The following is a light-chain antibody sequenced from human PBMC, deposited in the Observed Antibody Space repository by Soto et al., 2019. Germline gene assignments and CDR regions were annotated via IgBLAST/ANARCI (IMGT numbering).Light chain of an antibody. V-gene: IGKV3-20*01. J-gene: IGKJ4*01. CDR2: GAS. Sequence: EIVLTQSPGTLSLSAGARVILSCRASQIVGTTYFAWYQQKPGQAPRLLIYGASSRATGVPDRFSGSGSGTDFTLTISRLEPEDFAVYYCQQYASSPLTFGGGTKVELK. CDR3: QQYASSPLT. CDR1: QIVGTTY.